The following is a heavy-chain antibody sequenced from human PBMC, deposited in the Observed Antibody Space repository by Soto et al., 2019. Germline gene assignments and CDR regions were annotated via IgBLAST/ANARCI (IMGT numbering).Heavy chain of an antibody. CDR3: ATVDFHMTPVTTRPSYYFDY. CDR1: GYTLTELS. CDR2: FDPEDGET. Sequence: QVQLVQSGAEVKKPGASVKVSCKVSGYTLTELSMHWVRQAPGKGLEWMGGFDPEDGETIYAQKFQGRVTMTEDTYTDTAYMELSSLRSEDTAVYYCATVDFHMTPVTTRPSYYFDYWGQGTLVTVSS. J-gene: IGHJ4*02. D-gene: IGHD4-17*01. V-gene: IGHV1-24*01.